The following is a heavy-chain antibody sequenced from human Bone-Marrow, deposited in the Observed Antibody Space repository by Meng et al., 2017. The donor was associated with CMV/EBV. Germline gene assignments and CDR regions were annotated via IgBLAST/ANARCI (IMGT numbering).Heavy chain of an antibody. V-gene: IGHV5-51*01. D-gene: IGHD1-1*01. J-gene: IGHJ4*02. CDR3: ARVALTAPGPFDY. CDR2: IYPGDSDT. Sequence: GASLKISCKGSGYSFTSYWNGWVRQMPGKGLEWMGIIYPGDSDTRYSPSLQGQVTISADKSISTAYLQWSSLKASDTAMYYCARVALTAPGPFDYWGQGTLVTVSS. CDR1: GYSFTSYW.